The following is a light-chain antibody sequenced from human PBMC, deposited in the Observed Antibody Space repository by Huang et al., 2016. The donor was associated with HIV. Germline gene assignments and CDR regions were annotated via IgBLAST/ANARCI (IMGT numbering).Light chain of an antibody. CDR1: QDIANS. CDR2: AAS. Sequence: QLTQSPSSLSMSVGDRVIITCQASQDIANSLAWYQHKPGRAPKILISAASTLQSGVPSRFSGGSAGTYVPLIITNLQPDDFASYYCQQLHSYPITCGQGTRLDI. CDR3: QQLHSYPIT. V-gene: IGKV1-9*01. J-gene: IGKJ5*01.